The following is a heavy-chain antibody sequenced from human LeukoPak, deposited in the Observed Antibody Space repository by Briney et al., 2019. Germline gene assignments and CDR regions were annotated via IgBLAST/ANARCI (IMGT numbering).Heavy chain of an antibody. CDR1: GGSFSGYY. J-gene: IGHJ6*03. V-gene: IGHV4-34*01. Sequence: PSETLSLTCAVYGGSFSGYYWSWIRQPPGKGLEWSGEINHSGSTNYNPSLKSRDTISVDTSKNQYSLKLSSVTAADTAVYYCAREGGVRGYYYYYYKDVWGKGTTVTVSS. D-gene: IGHD3-10*01. CDR3: AREGGVRGYYYYYYKDV. CDR2: INHSGST.